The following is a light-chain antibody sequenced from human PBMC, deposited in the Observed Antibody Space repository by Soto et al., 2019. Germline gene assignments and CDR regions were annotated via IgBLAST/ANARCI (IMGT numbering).Light chain of an antibody. Sequence: DIQMTQSHSTLSASVGDRVTITCRASQSISSWLAWYQQKPGKAPQLLIYKAPSLESGVPSRFSGSGSGTEFTLNISSLQPDDFATYYCQQSNSYSRTFGQGTKVEIK. CDR1: QSISSW. CDR3: QQSNSYSRT. V-gene: IGKV1-5*03. J-gene: IGKJ1*01. CDR2: KAP.